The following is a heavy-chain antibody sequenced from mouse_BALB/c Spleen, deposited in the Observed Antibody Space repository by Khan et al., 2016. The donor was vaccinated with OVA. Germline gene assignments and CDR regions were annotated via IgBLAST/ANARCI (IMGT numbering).Heavy chain of an antibody. CDR1: GYTFTSYW. V-gene: IGHV1S132*01. CDR2: IFPGTGTT. D-gene: IGHD2-1*01. J-gene: IGHJ3*01. Sequence: QFQLQQSGAELVKPGASVKLSCKTSGYTFTSYWIQWVKQRPGQGLGWIGQIFPGTGTTYSNENFKAKATLTVDTSSSTAYMQLSSRTSEDSAVYFCARGYFGNYECAYWGQGTLVTVSA. CDR3: ARGYFGNYECAY.